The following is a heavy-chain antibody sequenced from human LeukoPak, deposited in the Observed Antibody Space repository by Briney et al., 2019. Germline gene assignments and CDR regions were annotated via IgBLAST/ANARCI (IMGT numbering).Heavy chain of an antibody. CDR1: SIGSYY. D-gene: IGHD2/OR15-2a*01. J-gene: IGHJ5*02. Sequence: SIGSYYWSWVRQTPGKGLEWVSGISGSGAITYYAESVKGHLTISRGNSKNTVFQEMNSLRVDDTAVYYCAKSFNDDLHWFDTWGQGTLVTVSS. CDR3: AKSFNDDLHWFDT. CDR2: ISGSGAIT. V-gene: IGHV3-23*01.